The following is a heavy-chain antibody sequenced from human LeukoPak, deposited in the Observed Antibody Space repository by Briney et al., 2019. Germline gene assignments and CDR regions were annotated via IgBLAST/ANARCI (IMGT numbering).Heavy chain of an antibody. J-gene: IGHJ5*02. CDR1: GGSFSGYY. CDR2: INHSGST. Sequence: SETLSLTCAVYGGSFSGYYWSWIRQPPGKGLEWIGEINHSGSTNYNPSLKSRVTISVDTSKNQFSLKLSSVTAADTAVNYCARLVTDIVVVPAAIKGFDPWGQGTLVTVSS. V-gene: IGHV4-34*01. CDR3: ARLVTDIVVVPAAIKGFDP. D-gene: IGHD2-2*02.